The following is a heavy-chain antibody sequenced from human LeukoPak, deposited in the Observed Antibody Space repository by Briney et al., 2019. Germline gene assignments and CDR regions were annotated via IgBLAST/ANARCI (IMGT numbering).Heavy chain of an antibody. CDR1: GFTFSSYA. CDR2: ISGSGGST. CDR3: AKADGWFGELPYFDY. J-gene: IGHJ4*02. V-gene: IGHV3-23*01. Sequence: GGSLRLSYAASGFTFSSYAMSWVRQAPGKGLEWVSAISGSGGSTYYADSVKGRFTISRDNSKNTLYLQMNSLRAEDTAVYYCAKADGWFGELPYFDYWGQGTLVTVSS. D-gene: IGHD3-10*01.